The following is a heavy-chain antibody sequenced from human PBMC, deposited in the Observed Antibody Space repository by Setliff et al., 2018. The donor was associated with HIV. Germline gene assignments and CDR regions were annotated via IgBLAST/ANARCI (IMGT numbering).Heavy chain of an antibody. CDR2: ISGRDGRT. V-gene: IGHV3-23*01. CDR3: ARAQDNYYDSSGYSFDS. CDR1: GFTFSSYG. D-gene: IGHD3-22*01. Sequence: PGGSLRLSCAAFGFTFSSYGMSWVRQAPGKGLEWVSTISGRDGRTYYADSVKGRFTISRDSSKNTLYLQMNSLRAEDTAVYYCARAQDNYYDSSGYSFDSWGQGTLVTVSS. J-gene: IGHJ4*02.